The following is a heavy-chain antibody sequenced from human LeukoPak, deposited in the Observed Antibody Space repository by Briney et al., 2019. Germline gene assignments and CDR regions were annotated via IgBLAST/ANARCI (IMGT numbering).Heavy chain of an antibody. D-gene: IGHD2-21*01. CDR2: IKAGNGDT. Sequence: ASVKVSCKASGYIFTKYVVHWVRQAPGQRPEWMGWIKAGNGDTKYSQNFQDRLAITRDTSASTVYMELSSLTSEDTALYYCARDDCGDTCYPGGYWGQGTLVTVSS. CDR1: GYIFTKYV. J-gene: IGHJ4*02. V-gene: IGHV1-3*01. CDR3: ARDDCGDTCYPGGY.